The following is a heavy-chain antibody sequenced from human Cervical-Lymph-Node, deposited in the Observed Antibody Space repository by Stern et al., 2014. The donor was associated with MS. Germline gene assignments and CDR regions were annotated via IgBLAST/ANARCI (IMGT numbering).Heavy chain of an antibody. Sequence: VQLVQSGAEVKKPGESLRISCEVSGYRFTNNWIGWVRQMHGKGLEWMRIIYPGDSETRYSPSFQGQVTILVDKSNTTTYLQWSSLKASDTAIYYCARRGHGYMGIDYWGQGTLVTVSS. CDR3: ARRGHGYMGIDY. CDR2: IYPGDSET. J-gene: IGHJ4*02. CDR1: GYRFTNNW. D-gene: IGHD1-1*01. V-gene: IGHV5-51*03.